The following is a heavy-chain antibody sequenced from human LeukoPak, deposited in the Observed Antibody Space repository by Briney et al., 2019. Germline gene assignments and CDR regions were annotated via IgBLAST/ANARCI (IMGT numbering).Heavy chain of an antibody. V-gene: IGHV4-31*03. CDR3: VRWTAGTTEDS. D-gene: IGHD1-1*01. Sequence: SETLSLTCTVSGGSISSGGYYWSWIRQHPGKGLEWIGYIYYSGSTYYNPSLKSRVTISVDTSKNQFSLKLSSVTAADTAVYYCVRWTAGTTEDSWGQGTLVTVPS. J-gene: IGHJ4*02. CDR1: GGSISSGGYY. CDR2: IYYSGST.